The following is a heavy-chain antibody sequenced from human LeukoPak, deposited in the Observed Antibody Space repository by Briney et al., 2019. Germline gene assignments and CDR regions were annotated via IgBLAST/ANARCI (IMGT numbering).Heavy chain of an antibody. V-gene: IGHV3-23*01. CDR3: AKWGDYDVLTGYYVSDY. CDR2: ITGGGSGI. CDR1: GFTFSNYA. J-gene: IGHJ4*02. Sequence: PGASLRLSCAASGFTFSNYAMSWVRQAPGKGLEWVSAITGGGSGIYYADSMKSRFTISRDNSKNTLYLQINSLRAKDTAVYYCAKWGDYDVLTGYYVSDYWGQGTLVTVSS. D-gene: IGHD3-9*01.